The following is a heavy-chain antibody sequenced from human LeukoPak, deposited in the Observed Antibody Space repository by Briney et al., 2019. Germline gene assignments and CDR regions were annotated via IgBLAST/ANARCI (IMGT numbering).Heavy chain of an antibody. Sequence: GASVKVSCKASGYTFTSYAMNWVRQAPGQGLEWTGWINTNTGNPTYAQGFTGRFVFSLDTSVSTAYLQISSLKAEDTAVYYCARTIRSRYSSGCGYWGQGTLVTVSS. V-gene: IGHV7-4-1*02. CDR2: INTNTGNP. CDR3: ARTIRSRYSSGCGY. D-gene: IGHD6-19*01. CDR1: GYTFTSYA. J-gene: IGHJ4*02.